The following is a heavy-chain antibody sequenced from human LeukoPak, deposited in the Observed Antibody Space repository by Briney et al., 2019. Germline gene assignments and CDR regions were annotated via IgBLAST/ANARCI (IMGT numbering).Heavy chain of an antibody. V-gene: IGHV4-4*07. J-gene: IGHJ5*02. CDR3: ARLTVTTWDWFDP. D-gene: IGHD4-17*01. CDR1: GGSISSYY. Sequence: PSETLSLTCTVSGGSISSYYWRWIRQPAGKGLEWIGRIYTSGNTNYNPSLKSRVTMSVDTSKNQFSLKLSSVTAAGTAVYYCARLTVTTWDWFDPWGQGTLVTASS. CDR2: IYTSGNT.